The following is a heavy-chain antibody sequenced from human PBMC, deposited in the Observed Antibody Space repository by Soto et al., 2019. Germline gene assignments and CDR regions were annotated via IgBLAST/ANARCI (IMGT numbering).Heavy chain of an antibody. CDR1: GYTFTSYG. V-gene: IGHV1-18*01. J-gene: IGHJ6*03. CDR3: ARVPDIVVVPAAPNYMDV. CDR2: ISAYNGNT. Sequence: ASVKVSCKASGYTFTSYGISWVRQAPGQGLEWMGWISAYNGNTNYAQKLQGRVTMTTDTSTSTAYMELRSLRSDDTAVYYCARVPDIVVVPAAPNYMDVWGKGTTVTVSS. D-gene: IGHD2-2*01.